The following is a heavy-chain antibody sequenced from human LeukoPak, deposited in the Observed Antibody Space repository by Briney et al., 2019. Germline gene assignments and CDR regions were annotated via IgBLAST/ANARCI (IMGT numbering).Heavy chain of an antibody. CDR1: GFTFSSYE. CDR2: ISSSGSTI. Sequence: PGGSLRLSCAASGFTFSSYEMNWVRQAPGKGLEWVSYISSSGSTIYYADSVKGRFTISRDNAKNSLYLQMNSLRAEDTAVYYCARDTSNFDYGDSYWGQGTLVTVSS. V-gene: IGHV3-48*03. D-gene: IGHD4-17*01. J-gene: IGHJ4*02. CDR3: ARDTSNFDYGDSY.